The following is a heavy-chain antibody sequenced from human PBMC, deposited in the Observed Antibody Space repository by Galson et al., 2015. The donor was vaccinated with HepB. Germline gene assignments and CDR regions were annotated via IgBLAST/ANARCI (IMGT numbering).Heavy chain of an antibody. Sequence: SLRLSCAASGFTFSSYAMHWVRQAPGKGLEWVAVISYDGSNKYYADSVKGRFTISRDNSKNTLYLQMNSLRAEDTAVYYCARDPLWQQRSEGYFQHWGQGTLVTVSS. J-gene: IGHJ1*01. D-gene: IGHD6-13*01. CDR1: GFTFSSYA. CDR3: ARDPLWQQRSEGYFQH. V-gene: IGHV3-30*04. CDR2: ISYDGSNK.